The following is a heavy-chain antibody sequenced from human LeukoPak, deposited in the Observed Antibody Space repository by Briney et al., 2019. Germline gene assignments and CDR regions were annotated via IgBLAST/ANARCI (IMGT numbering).Heavy chain of an antibody. V-gene: IGHV4-4*07. CDR3: ARVGQWLVQPYFDY. CDR2: IYTSGST. CDR1: GGSISSYY. D-gene: IGHD6-19*01. J-gene: IGHJ4*02. Sequence: SETLSLTCTVSGGSISSYYWSWIRQPAGKGLEWIGRIYTSGSTNYNPSLKSRVTMSVDTSKNQFSLKLGSVTAADTAVYYCARVGQWLVQPYFDYWGQGTLVTVFS.